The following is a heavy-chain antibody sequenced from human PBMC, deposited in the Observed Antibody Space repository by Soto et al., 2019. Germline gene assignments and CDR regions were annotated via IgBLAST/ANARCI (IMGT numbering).Heavy chain of an antibody. V-gene: IGHV1-8*01. CDR2: MNPNSGNT. CDR1: GYTFTSYD. CDR3: ARRRPIAAAVSHGSSNSSYYYYMDV. D-gene: IGHD6-13*01. J-gene: IGHJ6*03. Sequence: ASVNVSCKASGYTFTSYDINWVRQATGQGLEWMGWMNPNSGNTGYAQKFQGRVTMTRNTSISTAYMELSSLRSQDTAVYYCARRRPIAAAVSHGSSNSSYYYYMDVWGKGTTVTVSS.